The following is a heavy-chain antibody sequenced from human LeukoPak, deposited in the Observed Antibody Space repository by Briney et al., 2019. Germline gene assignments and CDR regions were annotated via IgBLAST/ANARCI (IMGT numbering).Heavy chain of an antibody. CDR1: GYTFTSYG. J-gene: IGHJ4*02. CDR2: ISAYNGNT. Sequence: GASVKVSCKASGYTFTSYGISWVRQAPGQGLEWMGWISAYNGNTNYAQTLQGRVTMTTDTSTSTAYMELRSLRSDDTAVYYCARGVSMYYYGSGSYYGGQGTLVTVSS. D-gene: IGHD3-10*01. V-gene: IGHV1-18*01. CDR3: ARGVSMYYYGSGSYY.